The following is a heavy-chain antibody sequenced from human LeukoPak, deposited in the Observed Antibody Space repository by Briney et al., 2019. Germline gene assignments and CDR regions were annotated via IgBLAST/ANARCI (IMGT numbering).Heavy chain of an antibody. CDR3: AGGWAKSIAVAGNY. V-gene: IGHV3-48*04. D-gene: IGHD6-19*01. CDR2: ISSSSSTI. CDR1: GFTFSSYS. Sequence: PGGSLRLSCAASGFTFSSYSMNWVRQAPGKGLEWVSYISSSSSTIYYADSVKGRFTISRDNAKNSLYLQMNSLRAEDTAVYYCAGGWAKSIAVAGNYWGQGTLVTVSS. J-gene: IGHJ4*02.